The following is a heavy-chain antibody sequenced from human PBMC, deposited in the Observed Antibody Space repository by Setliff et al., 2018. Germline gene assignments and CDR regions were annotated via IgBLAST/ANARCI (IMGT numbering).Heavy chain of an antibody. CDR2: INPNSGGT. Sequence: ASVQVSCKASGYTFTGYYMHWVRQAPGQGLEWMGWINPNSGGTNYAQKFQGRVTMTRDTSISTAYMELSRLRSDDTAVYYCARGGGSSSWYDAFDIWGQGTMVTVSS. CDR1: GYTFTGYY. J-gene: IGHJ3*02. CDR3: ARGGGSSSWYDAFDI. D-gene: IGHD6-13*01. V-gene: IGHV1-2*02.